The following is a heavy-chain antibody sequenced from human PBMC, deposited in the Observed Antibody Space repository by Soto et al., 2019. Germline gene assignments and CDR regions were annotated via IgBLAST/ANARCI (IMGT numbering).Heavy chain of an antibody. Sequence: QIQLQESGSGLVKPSQTLSLTCAVSGGSISSGGYSWSWIRQPPGKGLEWIGYIYHSGSTYYNPSLKSRVTISVDRSKNQFSLKLSSVTAADTAVYYCASCELELHAFDIWGQGTMVTVSS. CDR3: ASCELELHAFDI. V-gene: IGHV4-30-2*01. CDR1: GGSISSGGYS. D-gene: IGHD1-7*01. J-gene: IGHJ3*02. CDR2: IYHSGST.